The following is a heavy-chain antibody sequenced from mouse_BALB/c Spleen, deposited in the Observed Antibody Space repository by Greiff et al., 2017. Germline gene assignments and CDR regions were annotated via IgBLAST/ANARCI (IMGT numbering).Heavy chain of an antibody. CDR2: IYPSDSYT. Sequence: VQLQQPGAELVRPGASVKLSCKASGYTFTSYWINWVKQRPGQGLEWIGNIYPSDSYTNYNQKFKDKATLTVDKSSSTAYMQLRSPTSEDSAVYYCTRQVRHFDYWGQGTTLTVSS. CDR3: TRQVRHFDY. CDR1: GYTFTSYW. D-gene: IGHD2-14*01. J-gene: IGHJ2*01. V-gene: IGHV1-69*02.